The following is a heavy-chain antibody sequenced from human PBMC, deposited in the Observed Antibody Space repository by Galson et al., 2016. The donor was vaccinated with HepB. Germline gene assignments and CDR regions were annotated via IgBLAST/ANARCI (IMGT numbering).Heavy chain of an antibody. CDR3: ARDLWDGSGLLGF. CDR2: ITSRSNYR. D-gene: IGHD3-10*01. V-gene: IGHV3-21*01. J-gene: IGHJ4*02. Sequence: SLRLSCAASRFTFSSYSMNWVRQAPGKGLEWISSITSRSNYRYYADSVKGRFTISRDNTKNTLYLQMNSLTAEDTAVYYCARDLWDGSGLLGFWGQGTLVTVSS. CDR1: RFTFSSYS.